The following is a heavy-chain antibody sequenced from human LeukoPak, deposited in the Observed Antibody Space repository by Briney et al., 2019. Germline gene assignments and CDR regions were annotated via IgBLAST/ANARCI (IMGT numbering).Heavy chain of an antibody. CDR3: ARDEARVLDY. CDR2: IYYSGST. V-gene: IGHV4-39*07. Sequence: SETLSLTCSVSGGSISSNGYYWGWIRQPPGKGLEWIGSIYYSGSTFDNPSLKSRVTISLDKSRNQFSLKLSSVTAADTAVYYCARDEARVLDYWGQGTLVTVSS. CDR1: GGSISSNGYY. J-gene: IGHJ4*02.